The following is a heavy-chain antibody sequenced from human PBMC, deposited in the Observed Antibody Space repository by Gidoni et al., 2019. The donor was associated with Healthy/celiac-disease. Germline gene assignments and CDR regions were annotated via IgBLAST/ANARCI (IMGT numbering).Heavy chain of an antibody. Sequence: QVQLVQSGAEVKKPGSSVKVSCKASGGTFSSYAISWVRQAPGQGLEWMGGIIPIFGTANYAQKFQGRVTITADESTSTAYMELSSLRSEDTAVYYCARRRLDYYDSSGYPNAFDIWGQGTMVTVSS. J-gene: IGHJ3*02. V-gene: IGHV1-69*01. CDR2: IIPIFGTA. CDR1: GGTFSSYA. D-gene: IGHD3-22*01. CDR3: ARRRLDYYDSSGYPNAFDI.